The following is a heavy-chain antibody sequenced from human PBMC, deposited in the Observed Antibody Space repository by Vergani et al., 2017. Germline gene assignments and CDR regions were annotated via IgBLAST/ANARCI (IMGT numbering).Heavy chain of an antibody. V-gene: IGHV5-10-1*01. D-gene: IGHD3-10*01. J-gene: IGHJ3*02. Sequence: EVPLVQSGAEVKTPGESLRISCKGSGYSFTSYWISWVRQMPGKGLEWMGRIDPSDSYTNYSPSFQGHVTISADKSISTAYLQWSSLKASDTAMYYCARPGSVTMVRGVLTDAFDIWGQGTMVTVSS. CDR1: GYSFTSYW. CDR3: ARPGSVTMVRGVLTDAFDI. CDR2: IDPSDSYT.